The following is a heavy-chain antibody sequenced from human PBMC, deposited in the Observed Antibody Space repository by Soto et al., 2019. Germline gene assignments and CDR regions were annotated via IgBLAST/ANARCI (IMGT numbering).Heavy chain of an antibody. Sequence: ASGKVSCKASGYTFTSYAMHWVRQAPGQRLEWMGWINAGNGNTKYSQKFQGRLTITRDTSASTAYMELSSLRSEDTAVYYCARNLMDYDILTGYSMAYYFNYWGQ. CDR2: INAGNGNT. J-gene: IGHJ4*01. CDR3: ARNLMDYDILTGYSMAYYFNY. D-gene: IGHD3-9*01. V-gene: IGHV1-3*01. CDR1: GYTFTSYA.